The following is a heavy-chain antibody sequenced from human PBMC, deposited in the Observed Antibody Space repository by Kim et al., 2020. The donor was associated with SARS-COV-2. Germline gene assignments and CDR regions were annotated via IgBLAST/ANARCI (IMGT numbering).Heavy chain of an antibody. V-gene: IGHV4-39*01. CDR2: ICYSGNT. CDR3: ARHVRCDSILFAYHSHFEY. Sequence: SETLSLTCTVSSGSISSGDYYWGWIRQPPGQGLEWIGSICYSGNTYYSLPLKSRVTISVDTSKNQFSLKLSSVTAADTAMYYCARHVRCDSILFAYHSHFEYWGQGTLVTVSS. D-gene: IGHD2-21*01. CDR1: SGSISSGDYY. J-gene: IGHJ4*02.